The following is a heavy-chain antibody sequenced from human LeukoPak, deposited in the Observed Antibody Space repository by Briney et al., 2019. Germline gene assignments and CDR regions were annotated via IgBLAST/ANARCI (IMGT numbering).Heavy chain of an antibody. Sequence: GGSLRLSCAASGVTFSSYAMSWVRQAPGKGLEWVSGIVAGGGGSTYYADSVKGCFTIPRDNSKNTLYLRMDTLRTEDTAVYYCAKGWPGCDDGTCYSHYFDYWGQGALVTVSP. CDR2: IVAGGGGST. CDR1: GVTFSSYA. V-gene: IGHV3-23*01. D-gene: IGHD2-15*01. J-gene: IGHJ4*02. CDR3: AKGWPGCDDGTCYSHYFDY.